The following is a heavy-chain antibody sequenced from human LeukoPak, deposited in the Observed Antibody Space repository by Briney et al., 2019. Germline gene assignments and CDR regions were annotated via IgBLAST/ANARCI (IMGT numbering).Heavy chain of an antibody. J-gene: IGHJ4*02. CDR2: ISSSGSTI. CDR3: ARGTVAGKAPY. D-gene: IGHD6-19*01. Sequence: GGSLRLSCAASGFTFSSHSMNWVRQAPGKGLEWVSYISSSGSTIYYADSVKGRFSISRDNAKNSLHLQMNSLRAEDTAIYYCARGTVAGKAPYWGQGTLVTVSS. CDR1: GFTFSSHS. V-gene: IGHV3-48*01.